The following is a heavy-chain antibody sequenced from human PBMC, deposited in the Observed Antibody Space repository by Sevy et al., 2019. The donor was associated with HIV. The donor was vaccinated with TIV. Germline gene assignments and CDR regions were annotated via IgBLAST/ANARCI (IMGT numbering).Heavy chain of an antibody. J-gene: IGHJ5*02. D-gene: IGHD3-16*01. Sequence: GGSLRLSCAASGFTFSNYGMHWVRQAPGKGLEWVAVIWYDGSYKYYADSVKGRFTISRDNTKSTLYLQMNSLRAEDTALYYCAKTFAIFGVLMSPDSDPWGQGTLVTVSS. CDR1: GFTFSNYG. CDR2: IWYDGSYK. V-gene: IGHV3-33*06. CDR3: AKTFAIFGVLMSPDSDP.